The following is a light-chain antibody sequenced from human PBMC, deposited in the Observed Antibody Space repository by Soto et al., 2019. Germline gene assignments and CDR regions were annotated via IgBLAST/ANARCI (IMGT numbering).Light chain of an antibody. CDR3: QQRSNLPPIT. V-gene: IGKV3-11*01. CDR1: QSVSSY. CDR2: DAS. Sequence: EIVLKQSPATLSLSPGERATLSCRASQSVSSYLAWYQQKPGQAPRLLIYDASNRATGIPARFSGSGSGTDFTLTISSLEPEDFAVYYCQQRSNLPPITFGQGTRLEIK. J-gene: IGKJ5*01.